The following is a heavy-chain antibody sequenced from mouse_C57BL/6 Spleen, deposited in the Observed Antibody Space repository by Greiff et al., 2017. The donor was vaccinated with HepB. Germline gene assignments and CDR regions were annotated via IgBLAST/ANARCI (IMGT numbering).Heavy chain of an antibody. D-gene: IGHD1-1*01. CDR1: GYTFTDYN. CDR2: INPNNGGT. J-gene: IGHJ4*01. Sequence: VQLQQSGPELVKPGASVKIPCKASGYTFTDYNMDWVKQSHGKSLEWIGDINPNNGGTIYNQKFKGKATLTVDKSSSTAYMELRSLTSEDTAVYYCARSGYYYGSSYGDAMDYWGQGTSVTVSS. V-gene: IGHV1-18*01. CDR3: ARSGYYYGSSYGDAMDY.